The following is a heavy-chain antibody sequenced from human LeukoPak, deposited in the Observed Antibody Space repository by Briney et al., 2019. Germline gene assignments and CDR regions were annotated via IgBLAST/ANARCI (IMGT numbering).Heavy chain of an antibody. D-gene: IGHD2-2*02. J-gene: IGHJ5*02. CDR2: ISPYNGNT. Sequence: ASVKVSCKASGYTFTSYGISWVRQAPGQGLEWMGWISPYNGNTNYAQKLQGRVTMTTDTSTSTAYMELRSLRSDDTAVYYCARDSPLVVPAAIRTNWFDPWGQGTLVTVSS. V-gene: IGHV1-18*01. CDR1: GYTFTSYG. CDR3: ARDSPLVVPAAIRTNWFDP.